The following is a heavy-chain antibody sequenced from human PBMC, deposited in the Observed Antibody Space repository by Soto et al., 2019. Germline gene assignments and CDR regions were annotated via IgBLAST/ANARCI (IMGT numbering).Heavy chain of an antibody. Sequence: QVQLVESGGGVVQPGRSLRLSCAASGFTFSSYAMHWVRQAPGKGLEWVAVMAYAGRNKYYADSVKGRFTISRDNSKNTLYLQMNSLRIEDTAVYYCARELERVFDYWGQGTLVTVSS. D-gene: IGHD1-1*01. CDR2: MAYAGRNK. J-gene: IGHJ4*02. CDR3: ARELERVFDY. V-gene: IGHV3-30*04. CDR1: GFTFSSYA.